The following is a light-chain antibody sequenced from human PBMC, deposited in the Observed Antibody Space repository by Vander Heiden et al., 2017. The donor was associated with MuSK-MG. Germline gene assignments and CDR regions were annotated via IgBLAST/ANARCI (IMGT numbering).Light chain of an antibody. CDR1: QSISSW. CDR2: KAS. V-gene: IGKV1-5*03. CDR3: QHNKWYSEGT. J-gene: IGKJ1*01. Sequence: DIQMTQSPSTLSASVGDRVTITCRASQSISSWLAWYQQKPGKAPKLLIYKASSLESGVPSRFSGSAYGTEFTLTISSRHPDDFATYYCQHNKWYSEGTFGQGTKLEIK.